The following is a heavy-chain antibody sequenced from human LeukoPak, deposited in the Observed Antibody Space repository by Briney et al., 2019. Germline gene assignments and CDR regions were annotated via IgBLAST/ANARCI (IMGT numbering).Heavy chain of an antibody. CDR2: INPNSGGT. Sequence: GASVKVSCRASGYTFTGYYMHWVRQAPGQGLEWMGWINPNSGGTNYAQKFQGWVTMTRETSISTAYMELSRLRSDDTAVYYCARGGMRDTAMVLFDYWGQGTLVTVSS. J-gene: IGHJ4*02. CDR3: ARGGMRDTAMVLFDY. D-gene: IGHD5-18*01. V-gene: IGHV1-2*04. CDR1: GYTFTGYY.